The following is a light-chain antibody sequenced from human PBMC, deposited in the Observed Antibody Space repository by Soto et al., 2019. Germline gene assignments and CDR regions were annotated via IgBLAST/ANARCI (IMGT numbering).Light chain of an antibody. Sequence: DIQMTQSPSTLSASVGDRVTITCRACQSISSWLAWYQQKPGKAPKLLIYKASSLESGVPSRFSGSGSGTEFTLTTSSLQPDDFATYYCQQYNSYRTFGQGTKVDIK. J-gene: IGKJ1*01. V-gene: IGKV1-5*03. CDR2: KAS. CDR3: QQYNSYRT. CDR1: QSISSW.